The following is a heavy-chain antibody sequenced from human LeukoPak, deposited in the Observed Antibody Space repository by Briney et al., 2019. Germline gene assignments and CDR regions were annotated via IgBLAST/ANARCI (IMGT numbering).Heavy chain of an antibody. V-gene: IGHV3-64*01. J-gene: IGHJ6*03. Sequence: PGGSLRLSCAASGFTFSSYAMHWVRQAPGKGLEYVSAISSNGGSTYYANSVKGRFTISRDNSKNTLYLQMGSLRAEDTAVYYCARVSSSWSHYYYYMDVWGKGTTVTVSS. CDR1: GFTFSSYA. CDR3: ARVSSSWSHYYYYMDV. D-gene: IGHD6-13*01. CDR2: ISSNGGST.